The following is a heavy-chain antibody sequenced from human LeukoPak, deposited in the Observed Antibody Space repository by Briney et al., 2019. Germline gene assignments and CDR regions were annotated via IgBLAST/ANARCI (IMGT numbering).Heavy chain of an antibody. V-gene: IGHV4-61*01. CDR3: ARAGYCSSTSCYGDAFDI. D-gene: IGHD2-2*01. CDR2: IYYSGST. J-gene: IGHJ3*02. Sequence: SETLSLTCTVSGGSISSGSYYWSWIRQPPGKGLEWIGYIYYSGSTNYNPSLKSRVTISVDTSKNQFSLKLSSVTAADTAVYYCARAGYCSSTSCYGDAFDIWGQGTMVTVSS. CDR1: GGSISSGSYY.